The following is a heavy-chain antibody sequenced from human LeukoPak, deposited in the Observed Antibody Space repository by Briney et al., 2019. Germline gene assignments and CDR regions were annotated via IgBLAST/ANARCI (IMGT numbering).Heavy chain of an antibody. J-gene: IGHJ6*03. Sequence: SETLSLTCTVSGGPISSYYWSWIRQPPGKGLEWIGYIYTSGRTNYNPSLKSRVTISVDTSKNQFSLKLSSVSAADTAVYYCARLRLGYYYMDVWGKGTTVTVSS. D-gene: IGHD7-27*01. V-gene: IGHV4-4*09. CDR2: IYTSGRT. CDR3: ARLRLGYYYMDV. CDR1: GGPISSYY.